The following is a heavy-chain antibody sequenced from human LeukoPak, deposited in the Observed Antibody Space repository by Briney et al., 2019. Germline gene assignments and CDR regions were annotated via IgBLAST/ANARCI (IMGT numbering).Heavy chain of an antibody. CDR1: GFTFSSYS. CDR2: ISSSSSSTI. V-gene: IGHV3-48*01. J-gene: IGHJ3*02. Sequence: GGSLRLSCAASGFTFSSYSMNWVRQAPGNGLEWVSYISSSSSSTIYYADSVKGRFTISRDNAKNSLYLQMNSLRAEDTAVYYCASEAQAFDIWGQGTMVTVSS. CDR3: ASEAQAFDI.